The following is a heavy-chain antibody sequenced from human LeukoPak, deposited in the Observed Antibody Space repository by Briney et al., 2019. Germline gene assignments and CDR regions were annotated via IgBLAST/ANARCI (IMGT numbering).Heavy chain of an antibody. CDR1: GYSISSGYY. J-gene: IGHJ4*02. D-gene: IGHD6-13*01. Sequence: PSETLSLTCTVSGYSISSGYYWGWIRQPPGKGLEWIGSIYHSGNTYYNPSLKSRVTISVDTSKNQFSLKLSSVTAADTAVYYCARVTQQLVPSYYFDYWGQGTLVTVSS. CDR3: ARVTQQLVPSYYFDY. CDR2: IYHSGNT. V-gene: IGHV4-38-2*02.